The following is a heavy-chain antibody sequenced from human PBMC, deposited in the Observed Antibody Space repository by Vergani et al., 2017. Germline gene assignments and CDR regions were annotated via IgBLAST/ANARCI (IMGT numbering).Heavy chain of an antibody. D-gene: IGHD5-18*01. V-gene: IGHV3-23*01. Sequence: EVQLLESGGGLVQPGGSLRLSCAASGFTFSSYAMSWVRQAPGKGLEWVSAISGSGGSTYYADSVKGRFTISRDNSKNTLYLQMNSLRAEDTAVYYCAKDRGYSYGVLDAFDIWGQGTMVTVSS. CDR3: AKDRGYSYGVLDAFDI. CDR1: GFTFSSYA. J-gene: IGHJ3*02. CDR2: ISGSGGST.